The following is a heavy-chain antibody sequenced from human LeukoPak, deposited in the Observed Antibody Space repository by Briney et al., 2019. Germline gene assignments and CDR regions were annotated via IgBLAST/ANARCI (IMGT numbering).Heavy chain of an antibody. V-gene: IGHV4-39*01. Sequence: SETLSLTCTVSGGSISSSSYYWGWTRHPPWKGLEWIGSIYYSGSIYYNPSHKSQVNITVDTSKNQFPLKLSSETAADTAEYYCARPLHKLAWFDPWGQGTLVTVSA. D-gene: IGHD4-11*01. CDR3: ARPLHKLAWFDP. J-gene: IGHJ5*02. CDR2: IYYSGSI. CDR1: GGSISSSSYY.